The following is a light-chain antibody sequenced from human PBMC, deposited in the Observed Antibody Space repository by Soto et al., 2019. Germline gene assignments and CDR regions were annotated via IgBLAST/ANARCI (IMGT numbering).Light chain of an antibody. V-gene: IGKV3-20*01. CDR2: GAS. J-gene: IGKJ5*01. Sequence: IVLSQSPGTLSLSPGERTTLSCRASQSISRYLAWYQQKPGQGPRLLIYGASSRATGTPDRFSGSGSGTDFTLTINRLEPEDFAVYYCQEHASIFGQGTRLEIK. CDR1: QSISRY. CDR3: QEHASI.